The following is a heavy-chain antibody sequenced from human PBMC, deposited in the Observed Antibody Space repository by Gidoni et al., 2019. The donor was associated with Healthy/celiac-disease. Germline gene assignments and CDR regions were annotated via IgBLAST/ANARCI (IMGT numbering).Heavy chain of an antibody. D-gene: IGHD6-19*01. CDR1: GYSFTRYW. J-gene: IGHJ4*02. CDR2: IYPGDSDT. Sequence: EVQLLQSGAEVKKPGEPRKLSCQGSGYSFTRYWIGWVRQMPGKGLEWMGIIYPGDSDTRYSPSFQGQVTISADKSISTAYLQWSSLKASDTAMYYCAIRYSSGWYFDYWGQGTLVTVSS. CDR3: AIRYSSGWYFDY. V-gene: IGHV5-51*01.